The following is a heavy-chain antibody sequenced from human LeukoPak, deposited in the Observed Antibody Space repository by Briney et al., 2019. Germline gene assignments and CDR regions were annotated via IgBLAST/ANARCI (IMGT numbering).Heavy chain of an antibody. CDR2: INPSGSST. CDR3: ARDKVRRYFDWSYAFDI. D-gene: IGHD3-9*01. V-gene: IGHV1-46*01. Sequence: ASVTVSCKASGYSFTSHYMHWVRQAPGQGLEWLGLINPSGSSTLYAQKFQGRVTMTRDMSTTTDYMELSSLRSEDTAVYYCARDKVRRYFDWSYAFDIWGQGTMVTVSS. CDR1: GYSFTSHY. J-gene: IGHJ3*02.